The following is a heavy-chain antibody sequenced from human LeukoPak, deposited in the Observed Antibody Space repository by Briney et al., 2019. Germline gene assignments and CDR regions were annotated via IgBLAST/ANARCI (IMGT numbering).Heavy chain of an antibody. CDR1: GYTFTSYY. V-gene: IGHV1-46*01. J-gene: IGHJ4*02. CDR2: INPSGGST. CDR3: ARRNGRFGEEKIDY. Sequence: ASVTVSFTASGYTFTSYYMHWVRQAPGQGREWMGLINPSGGSTSYAQKFQGRVTMTRDTSTSTVYMELSSLRSEDTAVYYCARRNGRFGEEKIDYWGQGTLVTVSS. D-gene: IGHD3-10*01.